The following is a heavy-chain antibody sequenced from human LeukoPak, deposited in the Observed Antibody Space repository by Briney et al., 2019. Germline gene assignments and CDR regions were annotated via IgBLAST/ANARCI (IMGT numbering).Heavy chain of an antibody. V-gene: IGHV4-59*01. CDR1: GDSISSYY. D-gene: IGHD2-15*01. CDR3: ARESNCSGGSCPKNNWFDP. Sequence: SETLSLTCTVSGDSISSYYWSWIRQTPGKGLEWIGYMYHSGITKYNPSLKSRVTISVDTSKNQLSLKLSSVTAADTAVYYCARESNCSGGSCPKNNWFDPWGQGTLVTVSS. J-gene: IGHJ5*02. CDR2: MYHSGIT.